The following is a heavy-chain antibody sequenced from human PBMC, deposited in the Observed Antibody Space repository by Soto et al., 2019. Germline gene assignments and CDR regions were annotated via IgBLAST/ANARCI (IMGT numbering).Heavy chain of an antibody. D-gene: IGHD3-16*01. J-gene: IGHJ4*02. CDR1: GGSISSGDYY. Sequence: QVQLQESGPGLVKPSQTLSLICTVSGGSISSGDYYWSWIRQPPVKGLEWIAYIYYTGSTYYNPSLKSRVTISVDTSKNQFSLKLSSVTAADTAVYYCARGLPSGDAFDYWGQRTPVTFSS. CDR2: IYYTGST. V-gene: IGHV4-30-4*01. CDR3: ARGLPSGDAFDY.